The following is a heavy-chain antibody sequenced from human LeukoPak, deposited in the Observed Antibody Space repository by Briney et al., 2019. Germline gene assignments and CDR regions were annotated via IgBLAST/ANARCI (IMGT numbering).Heavy chain of an antibody. V-gene: IGHV3-21*01. CDR2: ISSSSYI. CDR1: GFTFSSYS. CDR3: ARDLPLDGDYVWYYYGMDV. Sequence: GGSLRLSCAASGFTFSSYSMNWVRQAPGKGLEWVSSISSSSYIYYADSVKGRFTISRDNAKNSLYLQMNSLRAEDTAVYYCARDLPLDGDYVWYYYGMDVWGQGTTVTVSS. D-gene: IGHD4-17*01. J-gene: IGHJ6*02.